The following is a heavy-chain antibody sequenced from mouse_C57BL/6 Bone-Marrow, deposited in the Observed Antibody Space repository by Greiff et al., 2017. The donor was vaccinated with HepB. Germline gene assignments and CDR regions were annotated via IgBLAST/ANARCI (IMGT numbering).Heavy chain of an antibody. CDR3: AREDYYGTPYYAMDY. D-gene: IGHD1-1*01. J-gene: IGHJ4*01. Sequence: QVQLQQPGAELVKPGASVKLSCKASGYTFTSYWMHWVKQRPGQGLEWIGMIHPNSGSTNYNEKFKSKGTLTVDKSSSTAYMQLSSLTSEDSAVYYCAREDYYGTPYYAMDYWGQGTAVTVTS. CDR1: GYTFTSYW. V-gene: IGHV1-64*01. CDR2: IHPNSGST.